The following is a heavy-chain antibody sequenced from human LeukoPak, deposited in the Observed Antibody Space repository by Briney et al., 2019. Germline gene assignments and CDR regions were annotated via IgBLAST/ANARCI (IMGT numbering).Heavy chain of an antibody. Sequence: PSETLSLTCTVSGGSISSYYWSWIRQPPGKGLEWIGYIYHSGSTNYNPSLKSRVTISVDTSKNQFSLKLSSVTAADTAVYYCARGALTRGYSYGSFDYWGQGTLVTVSS. CDR1: GGSISSYY. D-gene: IGHD5-18*01. CDR2: IYHSGST. CDR3: ARGALTRGYSYGSFDY. J-gene: IGHJ4*02. V-gene: IGHV4-59*01.